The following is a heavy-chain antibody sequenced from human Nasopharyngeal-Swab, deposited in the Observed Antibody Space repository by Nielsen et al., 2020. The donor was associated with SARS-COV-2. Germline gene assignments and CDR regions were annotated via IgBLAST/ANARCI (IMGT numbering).Heavy chain of an antibody. Sequence: GESLKISCAASGFTFSSYEMNWVRQAPGKGLEWVAYISSSGSTRYYADSVKGRFTISRDNAKNSLYLQMNSLRAEDTAVYYCAIEHEEAFEIWGQGTMVTVSS. J-gene: IGHJ3*02. CDR2: ISSSGSTR. CDR1: GFTFSSYE. CDR3: AIEHEEAFEI. V-gene: IGHV3-48*03.